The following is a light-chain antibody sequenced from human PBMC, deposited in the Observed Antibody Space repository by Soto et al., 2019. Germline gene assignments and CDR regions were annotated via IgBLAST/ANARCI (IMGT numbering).Light chain of an antibody. CDR1: QSVSTY. V-gene: IGKV3-11*01. CDR2: DAT. CDR3: QQRGTWPPFT. J-gene: IGKJ5*01. Sequence: EIVLTQSPAPLSLSPGERATLSCRATQSVSTYLAWYQHKPGQAPRLLIYDATNRVTGIPARFSGSGSGTDFALTINSLEPEDFAVYYCQQRGTWPPFTFGQGTRLEIK.